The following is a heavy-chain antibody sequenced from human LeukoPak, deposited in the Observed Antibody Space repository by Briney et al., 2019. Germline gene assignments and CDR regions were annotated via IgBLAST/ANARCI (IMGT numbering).Heavy chain of an antibody. CDR2: ISAYNGNT. Sequence: ASVKVSCKASGYTFTSYGISWVRQAPGQGLEWMGWISAYNGNTNYAQKLQGRVTMTTDTSTSTAYMELRGLRSDDTAVYYCARYRPIVTMVRGVIQDYWGQGTLVTVSS. J-gene: IGHJ4*02. CDR1: GYTFTSYG. V-gene: IGHV1-18*01. D-gene: IGHD3-10*01. CDR3: ARYRPIVTMVRGVIQDY.